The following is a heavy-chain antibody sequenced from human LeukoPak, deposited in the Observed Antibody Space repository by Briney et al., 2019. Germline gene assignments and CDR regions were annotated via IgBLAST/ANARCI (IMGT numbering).Heavy chain of an antibody. CDR1: GYSFTSYW. V-gene: IGHV5-51*01. D-gene: IGHD2-21*02. J-gene: IGHJ4*02. CDR2: IYPGDSAN. CDR3: ASGWVTAIDY. Sequence: GESLKISGKGSGYSFTSYWIGWVGQMPGKGLGGMGIIYPGDSANRYSPSFQGQVTISADKSISTAYLQWSSLKASDTAMYYCASGWVTAIDYWGQGTLVTVSS.